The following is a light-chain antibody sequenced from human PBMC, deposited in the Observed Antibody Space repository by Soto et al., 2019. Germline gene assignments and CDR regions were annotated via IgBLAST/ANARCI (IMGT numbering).Light chain of an antibody. CDR3: QQYGSSPPRT. CDR1: QSISSF. J-gene: IGKJ1*01. CDR2: GAS. V-gene: IGKV3-20*01. Sequence: EIVLTQSPGTLSLSPGARAPLSCRARQSISSFLAWYPQKPGQAPRLLIYGASTRATDVPDRFSGSGSGADFTLSISRLEPEDFAVYYCQQYGSSPPRTFGQGTKVDIK.